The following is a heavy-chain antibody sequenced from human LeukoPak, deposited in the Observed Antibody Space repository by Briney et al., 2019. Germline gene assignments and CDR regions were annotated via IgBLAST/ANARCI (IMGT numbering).Heavy chain of an antibody. CDR1: GFTFSSYW. V-gene: IGHV3-7*01. CDR2: IKQDGSEK. D-gene: IGHD1-7*01. J-gene: IGHJ6*03. CDR3: AREGYNWNYPNYYYYYYMDV. Sequence: GGSLRLSCAASGFTFSSYWMSWVRQAPGKGLEWVANIKQDGSEKYYVDSVKGRFTISRDNAKNSLYLQMNSLRAEDTAVYYCAREGYNWNYPNYYYYYYMDVWGKGTTVTVSS.